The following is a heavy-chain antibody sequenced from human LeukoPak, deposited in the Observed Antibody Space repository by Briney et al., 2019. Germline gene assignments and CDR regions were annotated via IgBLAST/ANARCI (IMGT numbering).Heavy chain of an antibody. V-gene: IGHV4-4*07. Sequence: PSETLSVTCTVSGGSINGYYWSWIRQPAGKGLEWIGRVYNSESINYNPSLKSRVTMSIDTSKNQFYLKLNSVTAADTAVYYCASDRSSSYTRDWFDPWGQGALVTVSS. CDR2: VYNSESI. J-gene: IGHJ5*02. CDR3: ASDRSSSYTRDWFDP. CDR1: GGSINGYY. D-gene: IGHD2-2*01.